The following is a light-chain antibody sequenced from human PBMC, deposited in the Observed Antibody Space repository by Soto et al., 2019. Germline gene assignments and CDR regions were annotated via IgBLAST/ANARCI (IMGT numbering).Light chain of an antibody. CDR1: QSVGSY. CDR3: QQRNYWPIT. V-gene: IGKV3-11*01. CDR2: DAS. J-gene: IGKJ5*01. Sequence: EIVLTQSPSTRSLSPGEGATLSCRASQSVGSYLAWYQQKLGQAPRLLIYDASKRATGIPARFSGSGSGTDFTLTINSLEPEDFAVYYCQQRNYWPITFGQGTRLEIK.